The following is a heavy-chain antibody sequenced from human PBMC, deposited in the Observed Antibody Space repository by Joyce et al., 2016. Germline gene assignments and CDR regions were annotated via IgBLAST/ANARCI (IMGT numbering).Heavy chain of an antibody. Sequence: EEQLVESGGGLIQPGGSLRLSCAAFGFNFKNHWMHWVRQAPGKGLVGVARINGEGSELYYADSGKGRFTISRDNAKTTLYLQMNSLRAEDTALYYCARDGRRCSGSSSPGRYMCRGTGMDVWGHGTTVAVSS. CDR1: GFNFKNHW. D-gene: IGHD2-15*01. V-gene: IGHV3-74*01. CDR2: INGEGSEL. J-gene: IGHJ6*02. CDR3: ARDGRRCSGSSSPGRYMCRGTGMDV.